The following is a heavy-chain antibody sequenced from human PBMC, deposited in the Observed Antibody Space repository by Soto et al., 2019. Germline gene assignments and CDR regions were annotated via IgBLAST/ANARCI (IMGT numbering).Heavy chain of an antibody. CDR2: INSDGSST. CDR3: ARMWAVAGLYYYYGMDV. Sequence: EVQLVESGGGLVQPGGSLRLSCAASGFTFSSYWMHWVRQAPGKGLVWVSRINSDGSSTSYADSVKGRFTISRDNAMNTLYLQMNSLRAEDTAVYYCARMWAVAGLYYYYGMDVCGQGTTVTVSS. D-gene: IGHD6-19*01. V-gene: IGHV3-74*01. J-gene: IGHJ6*02. CDR1: GFTFSSYW.